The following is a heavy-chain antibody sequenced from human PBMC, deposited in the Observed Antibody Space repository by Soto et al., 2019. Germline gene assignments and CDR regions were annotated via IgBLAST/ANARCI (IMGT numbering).Heavy chain of an antibody. CDR2: IYYSGST. CDR3: ARHYPYSSSWYWDY. D-gene: IGHD6-13*01. Sequence: PSGTLSLTCTLSGGSITSSSFYWGWIRQPPGKGLEWIGSIYYSGSTYYNPSLKSRVTISVYTSKNQFSLKLSSVTAADTAVYYCARHYPYSSSWYWDYWGQGTLVTVS. J-gene: IGHJ4*02. CDR1: GGSITSSSFY. V-gene: IGHV4-39*01.